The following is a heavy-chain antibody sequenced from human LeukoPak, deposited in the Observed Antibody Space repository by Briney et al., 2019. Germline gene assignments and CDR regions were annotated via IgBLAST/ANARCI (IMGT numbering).Heavy chain of an antibody. CDR2: IFYSGST. CDR1: GGSISSSSYY. V-gene: IGHV4-39*01. Sequence: SETLSLTCIVPGGSISSSSYYWGWIRQPPGKGLEWIGCIFYSGSTYYNPSLKSRLTISVDTSKNQFSLKLSSVTAADTAVYYCATPLSRGFDYWGQGTLVTVSS. CDR3: ATPLSRGFDY. D-gene: IGHD2/OR15-2a*01. J-gene: IGHJ4*02.